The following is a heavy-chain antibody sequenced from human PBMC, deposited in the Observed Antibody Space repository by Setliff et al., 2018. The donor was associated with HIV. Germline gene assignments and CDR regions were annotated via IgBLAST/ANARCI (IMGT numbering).Heavy chain of an antibody. CDR3: TLKHT. V-gene: IGHV3-15*01. CDR1: GFNFNNAW. CDR2: IKSRVDGGAA. J-gene: IGHJ5*02. Sequence: GGSLRLSCGGSGFNFNNAWMSWVRQAPGMGLEWLGRIKSRVDGGAADYAAPVQGRFTISRDDPESTLYLQMNSLKTEDTAVYYCTLKHTWGQGTLVTVSS. D-gene: IGHD2-21*01.